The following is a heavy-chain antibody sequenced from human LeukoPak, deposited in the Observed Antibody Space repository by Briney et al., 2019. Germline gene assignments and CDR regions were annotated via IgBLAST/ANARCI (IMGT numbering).Heavy chain of an antibody. Sequence: GGSLRLSCAASGFTFDDYAMHWVRQAPGRGLEWVSGISWNSGSIGYADSVKGRFTISRDNAKNSLYLQMNSLRAEDTALYYCAKEIAVAGLGYWGQGTLVTVSS. D-gene: IGHD6-19*01. CDR3: AKEIAVAGLGY. CDR2: ISWNSGSI. J-gene: IGHJ4*02. CDR1: GFTFDDYA. V-gene: IGHV3-9*01.